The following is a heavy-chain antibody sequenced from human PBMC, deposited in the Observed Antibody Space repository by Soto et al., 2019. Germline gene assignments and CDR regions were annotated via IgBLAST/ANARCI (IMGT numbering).Heavy chain of an antibody. J-gene: IGHJ6*02. CDR3: ARTKRITMVRGVIISYGMDV. V-gene: IGHV4-34*01. CDR2: INHSGST. Sequence: PSETLSLTCAVYGGSFSGYYWSWVRQPPGKGLEWIGEINHSGSTNYNPSLKSRVTISVDTSKNQLSLKLSSVTAADTAVYYCARTKRITMVRGVIISYGMDVWGQGTTVT. D-gene: IGHD3-10*01. CDR1: GGSFSGYY.